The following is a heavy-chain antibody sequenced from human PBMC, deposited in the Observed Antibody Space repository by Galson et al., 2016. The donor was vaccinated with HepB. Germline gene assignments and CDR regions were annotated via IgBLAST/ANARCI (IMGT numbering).Heavy chain of an antibody. J-gene: IGHJ6*02. V-gene: IGHV4-4*02. CDR2: IYHSGST. CDR3: ARVPVTFHGETESAMDV. Sequence: SETLSLTCAVSGGSISNNTWWNWVRQPPGKGLEWIGEIYHSGSTNYNPSLKSRVIISIDKSKNQFSLKLSSVTAADPAVYYCARVPVTFHGETESAMDVWGQGTTVIVSS. CDR1: GGSISNNTW.